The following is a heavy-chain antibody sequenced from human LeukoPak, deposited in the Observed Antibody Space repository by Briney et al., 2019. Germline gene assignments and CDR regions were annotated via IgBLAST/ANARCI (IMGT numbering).Heavy chain of an antibody. CDR3: AKIGGPVY. D-gene: IGHD3-10*01. CDR2: ISDSGGTT. V-gene: IGHV3-23*01. J-gene: IGHJ4*02. Sequence: QAGGSLRLSCAASGFTFSSYGMSWVRQAPGKGLEWVSSISDSGGTTSYADYVKGRFTISRDNSKNTLYLQMNSLRAEDTAVYYCAKIGGPVYWGQGTLVTVSS. CDR1: GFTFSSYG.